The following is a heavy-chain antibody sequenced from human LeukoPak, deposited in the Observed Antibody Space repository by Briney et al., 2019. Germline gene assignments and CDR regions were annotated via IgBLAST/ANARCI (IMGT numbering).Heavy chain of an antibody. V-gene: IGHV4-30-4*01. D-gene: IGHD3-22*01. CDR1: GGSISSGDYY. Sequence: KPSETLSLTCTVSGGSISSGDYYWSWIRQPPGKGLEWIGYIYYSGRTYYNPSLKSRVTISVDTFKNQFSLKLSSVTAADTAVYYCASGPYYYDSSGYSDYWGQGTLVTVSS. CDR2: IYYSGRT. J-gene: IGHJ4*02. CDR3: ASGPYYYDSSGYSDY.